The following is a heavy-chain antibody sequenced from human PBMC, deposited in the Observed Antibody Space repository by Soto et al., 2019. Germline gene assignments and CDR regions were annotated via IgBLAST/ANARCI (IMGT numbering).Heavy chain of an antibody. CDR3: ARSPSYCSSTSCYYYYYGMDV. Sequence: SETLPLTCTVSGGSISSYYWSWIRQPAGKGLEWIGRIYTSGSTNYNPSLKSRVTMSVDTSKNQFSLKLSSVTAADTAVYYCARSPSYCSSTSCYYYYYGMDVWGQGTTVTV. V-gene: IGHV4-4*07. CDR1: GGSISSYY. D-gene: IGHD2-2*01. J-gene: IGHJ6*02. CDR2: IYTSGST.